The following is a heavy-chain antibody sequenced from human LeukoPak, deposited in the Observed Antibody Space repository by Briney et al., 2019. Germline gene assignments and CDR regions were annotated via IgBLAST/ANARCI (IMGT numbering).Heavy chain of an antibody. CDR3: ARGHDSSGYYYVGAFRSDP. J-gene: IGHJ5*02. Sequence: ASVKVSCKASGYTFTSYDINWVRPATGQGLEWMGWMNPNSGNTGYAQKFQGRVTMTRNTSISTAYMELSRLRSEDTAVYYCARGHDSSGYYYVGAFRSDPWGQGTLVTVSS. CDR2: MNPNSGNT. D-gene: IGHD3-22*01. V-gene: IGHV1-8*01. CDR1: GYTFTSYD.